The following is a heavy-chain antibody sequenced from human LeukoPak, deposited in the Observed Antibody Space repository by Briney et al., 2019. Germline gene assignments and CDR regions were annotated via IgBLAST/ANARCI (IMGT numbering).Heavy chain of an antibody. CDR3: AKDRTRVVVAARFDY. V-gene: IGHV3-23*01. D-gene: IGHD2-15*01. CDR1: GFTFSSYA. J-gene: IGHJ4*02. CDR2: ISGSGDTT. Sequence: GGSLRLSCAASGFTFSSYAMGWVRQAPGKGLEWVSVISGSGDTTYYADSVKGRFTTSRDNSKNTLYLQMNSLRAEDTAVYYCAKDRTRVVVAARFDYWGQGTLVTVSS.